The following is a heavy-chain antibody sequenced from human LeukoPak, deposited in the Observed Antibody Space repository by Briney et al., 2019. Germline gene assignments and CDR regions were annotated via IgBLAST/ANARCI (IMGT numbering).Heavy chain of an antibody. CDR1: GYTFTGYY. CDR2: INPNSGGT. CDR3: ASSSTDYYGSGSYYY. Sequence: ASVKVSCKASGYTFTGYYMHWVRQAPGQGLEWMGWINPNSGGTNYAQKLQGRVTMTRDTSISTAYMELSRLRSDDTAVYYCASSSTDYYGSGSYYYWGQGTLVTVSS. V-gene: IGHV1-2*02. D-gene: IGHD3-10*01. J-gene: IGHJ4*02.